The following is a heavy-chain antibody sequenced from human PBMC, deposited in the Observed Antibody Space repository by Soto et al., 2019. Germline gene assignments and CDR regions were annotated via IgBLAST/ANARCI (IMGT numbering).Heavy chain of an antibody. D-gene: IGHD1-7*01. CDR2: IYTSGSP. J-gene: IGHJ4*02. Sequence: SETLSLTCTVSGGSITSSRYYWGWIRQSPGMELEWIGSIYTSGSPFYNPSLKSRVTISVDTSKTQFSLKLTSVTAADTAVYYCARGLTGTTPLDSWGQGTLVTVSS. CDR1: GGSITSSRYY. V-gene: IGHV4-39*01. CDR3: ARGLTGTTPLDS.